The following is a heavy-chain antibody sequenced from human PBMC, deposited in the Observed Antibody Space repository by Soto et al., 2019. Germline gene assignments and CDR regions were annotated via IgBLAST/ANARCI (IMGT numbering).Heavy chain of an antibody. CDR3: ARQKAMPPHFYSGMDV. D-gene: IGHD2-2*01. V-gene: IGHV1-69*06. CDR1: GGTFGSYT. CDR2: IIPMCGTA. Sequence: QVHLVQSGAEVKKPGSSVKVSCTASGGTFGSYTVTWVRQAPGQGLEWMGEIIPMCGTASYAQKFQGRVTLTADKSTTTAHMELSSLSSDDTAVYFCARQKAMPPHFYSGMDVWGQGTTVTVSS. J-gene: IGHJ6*02.